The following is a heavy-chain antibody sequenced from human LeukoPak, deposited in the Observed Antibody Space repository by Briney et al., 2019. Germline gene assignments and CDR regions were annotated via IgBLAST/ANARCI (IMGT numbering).Heavy chain of an antibody. CDR2: ISAYNGNT. Sequence: ASVKVSCKASGGTFSSYAISWVRQAPGQGLEWMGWISAYNGNTNYAQKIQDRVTMTTDTSTSTVYMELRSLRSDDTAMYYCARDSIRYCGGDCYSDYWGQGTLVTVSS. CDR1: GGTFSSYA. CDR3: ARDSIRYCGGDCYSDY. D-gene: IGHD2-21*02. V-gene: IGHV1-18*01. J-gene: IGHJ4*02.